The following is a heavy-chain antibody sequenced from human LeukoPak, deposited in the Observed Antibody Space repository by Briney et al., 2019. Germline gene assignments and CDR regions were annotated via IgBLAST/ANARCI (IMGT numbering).Heavy chain of an antibody. J-gene: IGHJ6*03. V-gene: IGHV1-69*13. Sequence: SVKVSCKASGGTFSSYAISWVRQAPGQGLEWMGGIIPIFGTANYAQKFQGRVTITADESTSTAYMELSSLRSEDTAVYYCARASSSTSCSFCYYYYYMDVWGKGTTVTVSS. CDR2: IIPIFGTA. CDR3: ARASSSTSCSFCYYYYYMDV. CDR1: GGTFSSYA. D-gene: IGHD2-2*01.